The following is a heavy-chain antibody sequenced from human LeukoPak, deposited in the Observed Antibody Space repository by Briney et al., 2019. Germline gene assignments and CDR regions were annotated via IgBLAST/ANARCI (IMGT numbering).Heavy chain of an antibody. CDR2: IGAYNGNT. V-gene: IGHV1-18*01. J-gene: IGHJ5*02. D-gene: IGHD2-2*01. CDR3: ARDRRYCSSTSCHQPFDP. Sequence: ASVKVSCKASGYTFTSYGISWVRQAPGQGLEWMGWIGAYNGNTNYAQKLQGRVTMTTDTSTSTAYMELRSLRSDDTAVYYCARDRRYCSSTSCHQPFDPWGQGTLVTVSS. CDR1: GYTFTSYG.